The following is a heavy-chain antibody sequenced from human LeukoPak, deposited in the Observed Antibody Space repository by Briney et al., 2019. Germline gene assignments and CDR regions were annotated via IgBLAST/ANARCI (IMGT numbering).Heavy chain of an antibody. CDR2: ISSSGSI. CDR1: GFTFSDNY. V-gene: IGHV3-11*01. CDR3: TKSQVGALAHFDY. Sequence: KSGGSLRLSCAASGFTFSDNYMSWIRQAPGKGLEWVSYISSSGSIYYADSVKGRFTISRDNAKNSLYLQMNSLRVEDTALYYCTKSQVGALAHFDYWGQGTLVTVSS. D-gene: IGHD1-26*01. J-gene: IGHJ4*02.